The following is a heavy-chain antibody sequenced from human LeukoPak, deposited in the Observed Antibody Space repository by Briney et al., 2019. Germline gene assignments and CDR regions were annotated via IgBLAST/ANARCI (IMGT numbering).Heavy chain of an antibody. Sequence: GGSLRLSCAASGFTFSSYAMSWVRQAPGKGLEWVSAISGSGGSTWYADTVKGRFTISRDTSKNTLYLQMNSLRAEDTAVYYCAKYVSAKGPPYALDVWGQGTTVTVSS. V-gene: IGHV3-23*01. CDR3: AKYVSAKGPPYALDV. J-gene: IGHJ6*02. D-gene: IGHD3-10*02. CDR1: GFTFSSYA. CDR2: ISGSGGST.